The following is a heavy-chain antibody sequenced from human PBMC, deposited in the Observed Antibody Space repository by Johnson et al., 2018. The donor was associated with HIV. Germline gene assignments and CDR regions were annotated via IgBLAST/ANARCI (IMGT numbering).Heavy chain of an antibody. Sequence: VQVVESGGGLVKPGGSLRLSCAASGFTFSNAWMSWVRQAPGKGLEWVGRIKSKTDGGTTDYAAPVKGRFTISRDDSKNTLYLQMNSLKTEDTAVYYCAKQHEQLVEPDAFDIWGQGTMVTVSS. D-gene: IGHD6-6*01. J-gene: IGHJ3*02. CDR3: AKQHEQLVEPDAFDI. CDR2: IKSKTDGGTT. V-gene: IGHV3-15*01. CDR1: GFTFSNAW.